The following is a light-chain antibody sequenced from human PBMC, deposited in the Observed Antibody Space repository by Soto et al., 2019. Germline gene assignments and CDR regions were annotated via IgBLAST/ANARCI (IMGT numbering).Light chain of an antibody. Sequence: VVTQSPGTLSLSPGERSNLSCRASQTVISNHLAWYKQKLGQAPRLLISGASTRATGIPDRLSGSGSGTEFTLTISRMAPEDSAVYYCQQYGIPLTFGGGTKVDIK. CDR1: QTVISNH. CDR2: GAS. J-gene: IGKJ4*01. CDR3: QQYGIPLT. V-gene: IGKV3-20*01.